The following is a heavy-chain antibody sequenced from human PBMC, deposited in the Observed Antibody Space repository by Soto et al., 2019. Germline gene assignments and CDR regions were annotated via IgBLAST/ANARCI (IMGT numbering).Heavy chain of an antibody. CDR2: IRSNANSYAS. J-gene: IGHJ4*02. Sequence: EVQLVESGGGLVQPGGSLKLSCAASGFTFSGSAMHWVRQASGKGLEWVGNIRSNANSYASAYAASVRGKFNISIDDSKNPAYRQMDSLKTEDTSVYYCTRHLVDYWGQGTLVTVSS. CDR3: TRHLVDY. V-gene: IGHV3-73*01. CDR1: GFTFSGSA.